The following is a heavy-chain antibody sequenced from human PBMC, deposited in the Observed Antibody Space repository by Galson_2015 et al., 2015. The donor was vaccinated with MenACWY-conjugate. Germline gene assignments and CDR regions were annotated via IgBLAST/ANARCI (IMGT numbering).Heavy chain of an antibody. D-gene: IGHD3-3*01. CDR2: VSYGGKA. Sequence: SETLSLTCAVSGGSITTSRYHWAWIRQTPGKGLEWIGTVSYGGKAYYNPSLKRRVSISIDTSKSQFSLRIISMTAADTAVYYCARDRSNDDYWSGFPGYYFDHWGQGNLATVSS. J-gene: IGHJ4*02. CDR1: GGSITTSRYH. CDR3: ARDRSNDDYWSGFPGYYFDH. V-gene: IGHV4-39*07.